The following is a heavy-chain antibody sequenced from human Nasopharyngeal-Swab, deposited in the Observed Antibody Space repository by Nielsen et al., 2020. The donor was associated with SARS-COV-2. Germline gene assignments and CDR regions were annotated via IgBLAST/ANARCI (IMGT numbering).Heavy chain of an antibody. V-gene: IGHV3-33*01. CDR2: IWSDGSNK. CDR1: GFTFSSHG. D-gene: IGHD1-26*01. Sequence: GESLKISCEASGFTFSSHGMHWVRQAPGKGLEWVAVIWSDGSNKIYTDSVKGRFTFSRDNSKNTLYLQMNSLRAEDTAVYYCARDGMGGYPLYSFDSWGQGTLVTVSS. CDR3: ARDGMGGYPLYSFDS. J-gene: IGHJ4*02.